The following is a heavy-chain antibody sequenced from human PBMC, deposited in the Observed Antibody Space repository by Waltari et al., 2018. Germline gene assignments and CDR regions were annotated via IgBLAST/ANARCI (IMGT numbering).Heavy chain of an antibody. J-gene: IGHJ4*02. D-gene: IGHD5-12*01. CDR2: INHSGST. CDR3: AGRGYSGYDLTSDVVY. Sequence: QVQLQQWGAGLLKPSETLSLTCAVYGGSFSGYYWSWIRQPPGKGLEWIGEINHSGSTNYNPSLKSRVTISVDTSKNQFSRKLSSVTAADTAVYYCAGRGYSGYDLTSDVVYWGQGTLVTVSS. CDR1: GGSFSGYY. V-gene: IGHV4-34*01.